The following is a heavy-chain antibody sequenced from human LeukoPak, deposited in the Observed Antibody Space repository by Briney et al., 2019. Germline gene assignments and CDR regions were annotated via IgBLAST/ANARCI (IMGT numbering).Heavy chain of an antibody. D-gene: IGHD6-19*01. V-gene: IGHV3-48*01. CDR1: GFTFKFYS. CDR3: ARGGKIALAGTRSPQYFQH. Sequence: GGSLRLSCAASGFTFKFYSMNWVRQAPGKGLEWVSYISTNTTTIYYADSVKGRFTISRDNSKNTLYLQMNSLRPEDTAVYYCARGGKIALAGTRSPQYFQHWGQGTLVTVSS. CDR2: ISTNTTTI. J-gene: IGHJ1*01.